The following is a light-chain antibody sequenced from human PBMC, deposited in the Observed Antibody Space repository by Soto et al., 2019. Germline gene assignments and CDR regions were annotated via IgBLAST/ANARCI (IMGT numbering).Light chain of an antibody. J-gene: IGKJ1*01. CDR3: LLDYAYFWA. Sequence: AIQMTQSPSSLSASVGDRVTITCRTSQGIRSALGWYQQKPGKVPKLLIYAASTLQSGVPSRFSGSGSGRDFTLTISSLQPEDFATYYCLLDYAYFWAFGQGTKVDI. CDR1: QGIRSA. CDR2: AAS. V-gene: IGKV1-6*01.